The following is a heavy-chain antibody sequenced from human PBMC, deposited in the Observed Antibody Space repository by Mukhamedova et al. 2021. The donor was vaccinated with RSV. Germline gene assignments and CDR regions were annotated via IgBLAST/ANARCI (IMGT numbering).Heavy chain of an antibody. V-gene: IGHV3-30-3*01. CDR3: VREADYSPFTN. J-gene: IGHJ4*02. D-gene: IGHD4-11*01. CDR2: ISFDGGVK. Sequence: APGKGLEWVALISFDGGVKKYGDSVKGRFTVSRDNNEKTLSLQMNTLRIEDTAVYYCVREADYSPFTNWVQGTLVSVSS.